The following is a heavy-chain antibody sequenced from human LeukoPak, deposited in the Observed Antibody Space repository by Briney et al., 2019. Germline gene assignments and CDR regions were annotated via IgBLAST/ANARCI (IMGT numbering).Heavy chain of an antibody. Sequence: GGSLRLSCVASGLAFSSYSMHWVRQAPGKGLEWVGVISYDGSDEYYTDSVKGRFTISRDNSKNTVYLQMNSLRADDTAVYYCARDFTPEWFDIHWGQGTLATVS. D-gene: IGHD3-3*01. CDR1: GLAFSSYS. CDR3: ARDFTPEWFDIH. CDR2: ISYDGSDE. V-gene: IGHV3-30*04. J-gene: IGHJ4*02.